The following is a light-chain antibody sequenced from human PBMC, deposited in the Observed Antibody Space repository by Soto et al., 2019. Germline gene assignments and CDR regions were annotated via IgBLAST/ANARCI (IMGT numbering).Light chain of an antibody. Sequence: QSVLTQPPSASETPGQKVTISCSGSSSNIGSNTVSWYQQLPGTAPKLLIYSNNQRPSGVPARFSGSKSGTSASLGISGLQSEDEADYYCAAWDDSLNAWVFGGGTKLTVL. CDR3: AAWDDSLNAWV. CDR1: SSNIGSNT. V-gene: IGLV1-44*01. CDR2: SNN. J-gene: IGLJ3*02.